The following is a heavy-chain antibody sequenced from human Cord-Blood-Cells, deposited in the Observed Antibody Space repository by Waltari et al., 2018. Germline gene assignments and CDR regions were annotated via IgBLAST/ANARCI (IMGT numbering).Heavy chain of an antibody. CDR2: MGTAGDT. Sequence: EVQLVESGGGLVQPGGSLRLSCAASGFTFSRYAMHWVRQATGKGLEWVSAMGTAGDTYYPGSVKGRFTISRENAKNSLYLQMNSLRAGDTAVYYCARGRYSYGYYYGMDVWGQGTTVTVSS. D-gene: IGHD5-18*01. V-gene: IGHV3-13*01. CDR1: GFTFSRYA. J-gene: IGHJ6*02. CDR3: ARGRYSYGYYYGMDV.